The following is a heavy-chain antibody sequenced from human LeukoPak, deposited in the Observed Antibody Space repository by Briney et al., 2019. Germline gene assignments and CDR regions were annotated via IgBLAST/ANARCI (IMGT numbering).Heavy chain of an antibody. D-gene: IGHD3-3*01. CDR3: ARASYYDFWSGYPNWFDP. CDR1: GGSISSYY. V-gene: IGHV4-34*01. CDR2: INHSGST. Sequence: PSETLSLTCTVSGGSISSYYWSWIRQPPGKGLEWIGEINHSGSTNYNPSLKSRVTISVDTSKNQFSLKLSSVTAADTAVYYCARASYYDFWSGYPNWFDPWGQGTLVTVSS. J-gene: IGHJ5*02.